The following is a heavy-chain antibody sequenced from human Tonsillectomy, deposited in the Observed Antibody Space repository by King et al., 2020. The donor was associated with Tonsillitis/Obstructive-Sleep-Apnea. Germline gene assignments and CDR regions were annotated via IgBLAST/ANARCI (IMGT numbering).Heavy chain of an antibody. D-gene: IGHD3-22*01. Sequence: VQLVASGGGVVQPGRSLRLSCAASGFTFSRYAMHWVRQAPGKGLEWVAVISYDGSDKYYADSVKGRFTISRDNSKNTLYLQMNSLRAEDTAAYFCARDSYSFDSSAYYTPLLWGQGTLVTVSS. J-gene: IGHJ4*02. CDR3: ARDSYSFDSSAYYTPLL. CDR2: ISYDGSDK. V-gene: IGHV3-30*04. CDR1: GFTFSRYA.